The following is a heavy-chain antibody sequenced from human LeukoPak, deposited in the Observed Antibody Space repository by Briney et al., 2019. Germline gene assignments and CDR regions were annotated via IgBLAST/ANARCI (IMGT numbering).Heavy chain of an antibody. D-gene: IGHD5-24*01. CDR1: GSSFSTYW. CDR3: ARASRDGYNQNFDH. V-gene: IGHV5-51*01. Sequence: GASLKISCKGLGSSFSTYWNAWVRQRPGKGLEWMGIIYPGGSETRYDPSFQGQVTISADTSTSTAYLQWSSLRASDTAMYYCARASRDGYNQNFDHWGQGTQVTVSS. CDR2: IYPGGSET. J-gene: IGHJ4*02.